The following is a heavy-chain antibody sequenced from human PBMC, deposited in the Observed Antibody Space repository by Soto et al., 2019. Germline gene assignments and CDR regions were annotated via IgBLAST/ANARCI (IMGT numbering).Heavy chain of an antibody. D-gene: IGHD4-17*01. CDR1: GFSFSTHG. CDR3: ARDDNYADNGREH. Sequence: QVQLVESGGGVVRPGRSLRLSCAATGFSFSTHGMHWVRQAPGKGLEWVAVIVNDGSEQDYSDSVKGRFTISRDNSKNTLYLQTNNLRAEDAAVYYCARDDNYADNGREHWGQGIRVTVTS. V-gene: IGHV3-33*01. CDR2: IVNDGSEQ. J-gene: IGHJ4*02.